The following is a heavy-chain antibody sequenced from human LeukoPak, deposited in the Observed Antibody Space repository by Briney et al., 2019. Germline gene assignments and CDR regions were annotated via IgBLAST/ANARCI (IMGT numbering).Heavy chain of an antibody. CDR3: ARVMAARREDLNWFDP. J-gene: IGHJ5*02. D-gene: IGHD6-6*01. CDR2: IYYSGNT. Sequence: NPSETLSLTCTASGGSISSSGSYWGWIRQPPGKGLEWIGSIYYSGNTYNPSLKSRVTISVDTSKNQFSLNLTSVNAADTAVYYCARVMAARREDLNWFDPWGQGTLVTVSS. CDR1: GGSISSSGSY. V-gene: IGHV4-39*07.